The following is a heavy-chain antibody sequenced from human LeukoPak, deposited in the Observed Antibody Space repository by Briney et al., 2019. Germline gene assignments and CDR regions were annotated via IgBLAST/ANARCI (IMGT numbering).Heavy chain of an antibody. J-gene: IGHJ4*02. D-gene: IGHD3-3*01. CDR2: IYYSGST. Sequence: SETLSLTCTVSGGSISSYYWSWIRQPPGKGLEWIGYIYYSGSTNYNPSLKSRVTISVDTSKNQFSLKLSSVTAADTAVYYCARADFWSGYCFDYWGQGTLVTVSS. CDR3: ARADFWSGYCFDY. CDR1: GGSISSYY. V-gene: IGHV4-59*08.